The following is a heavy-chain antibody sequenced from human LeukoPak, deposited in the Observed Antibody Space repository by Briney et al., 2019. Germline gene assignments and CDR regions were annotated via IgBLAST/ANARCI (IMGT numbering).Heavy chain of an antibody. J-gene: IGHJ4*02. V-gene: IGHV3-33*01. Sequence: PGRSLRLSCAASGFTFSDYGMHWVRQAPGKGLEWVAVIWYDGSNKYYADSVKGRLTISRDNSKNTLYLQMNSLRVEDTALYYCARDPGRYGAVLYYFDYWGQGTLVTVSS. CDR3: ARDPGRYGAVLYYFDY. D-gene: IGHD3-3*01. CDR1: GFTFSDYG. CDR2: IWYDGSNK.